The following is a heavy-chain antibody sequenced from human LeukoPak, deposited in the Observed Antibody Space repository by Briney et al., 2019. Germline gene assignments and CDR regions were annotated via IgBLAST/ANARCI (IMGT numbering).Heavy chain of an antibody. V-gene: IGHV4-39*01. CDR2: IYYTGGT. D-gene: IGHD6-6*01. Sequence: PSETLSLTCSVSGGSITTSSYYWGWIRQPPEKGLEWIGSIYYTGGTSYSPSLKSRVTISVDTSKNQFSLKLSSVTAADTAVYYCARPYALPPDEEIAALTYFDYWGQGTLVTVSS. J-gene: IGHJ4*02. CDR1: GGSITTSSYY. CDR3: ARPYALPPDEEIAALTYFDY.